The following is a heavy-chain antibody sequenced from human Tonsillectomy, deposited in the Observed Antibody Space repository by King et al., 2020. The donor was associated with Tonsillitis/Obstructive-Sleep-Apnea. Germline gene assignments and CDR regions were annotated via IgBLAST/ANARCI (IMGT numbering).Heavy chain of an antibody. V-gene: IGHV1-18*01. CDR3: ARTYCSGGSCYFPYYFDY. D-gene: IGHD2-15*01. CDR2: ISGYNGNT. Sequence: QLVQSGAEVKKPGASVKVSCKASGYTFSSYGISWVRQAPGQGLEWMGWISGYNGNTDYEQKFEGRVSMTTDTFTSTAYMELGSLRSDDTAVYYCARTYCSGGSCYFPYYFDYWGQGTPVTASS. J-gene: IGHJ4*02. CDR1: GYTFSSYG.